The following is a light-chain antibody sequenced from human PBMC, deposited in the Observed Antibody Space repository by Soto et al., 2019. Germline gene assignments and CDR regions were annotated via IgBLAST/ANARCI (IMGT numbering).Light chain of an antibody. J-gene: IGKJ2*01. Sequence: DIQMTQSPSSLSASVGDRVTITRRASQGISNYLVWYQQKPGRVPKLLIYAASTLQSGVPSRFSGSGSGTDFTLTISSLQPEDVATYYCQKYNSAPYTFGQGTKLEIK. V-gene: IGKV1-27*01. CDR1: QGISNY. CDR3: QKYNSAPYT. CDR2: AAS.